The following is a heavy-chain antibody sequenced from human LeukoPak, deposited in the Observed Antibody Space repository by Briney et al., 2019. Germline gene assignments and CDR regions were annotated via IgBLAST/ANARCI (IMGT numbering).Heavy chain of an antibody. V-gene: IGHV4-4*07. D-gene: IGHD3-3*02. Sequence: SETLSLTCTVSGDSITDDYYAWIRQPAGKGLEWIGRIHSGGTTNYNPSLMSRVTLSIDKSKKYISLILTSVTAADTALYYYARDNGSGYTKGYEHYYYYLDVWGKGTTVTVSS. J-gene: IGHJ6*03. CDR2: IHSGGTT. CDR1: GDSITDDY. CDR3: ARDNGSGYTKGYEHYYYYLDV.